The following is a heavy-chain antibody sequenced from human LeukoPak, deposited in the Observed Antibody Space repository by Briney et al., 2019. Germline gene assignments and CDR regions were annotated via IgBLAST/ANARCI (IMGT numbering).Heavy chain of an antibody. CDR2: IGGSGDRT. Sequence: PGGSLRLSCAVSGFTFSSYAMTWVRQAPGKGLEWVSVIGGSGDRTYYADSVKGRFTISRDNSKNTLYLQMNSLRAEDTAVYYCAKGSGGSRYSGVDYWGQGTLVTVSS. V-gene: IGHV3-23*01. CDR3: AKGSGGSRYSGVDY. J-gene: IGHJ4*02. CDR1: GFTFSSYA. D-gene: IGHD2-15*01.